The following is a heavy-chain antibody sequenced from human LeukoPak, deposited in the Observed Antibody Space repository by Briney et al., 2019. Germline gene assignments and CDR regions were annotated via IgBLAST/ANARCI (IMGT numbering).Heavy chain of an antibody. D-gene: IGHD3-10*02. V-gene: IGHV3-21*01. J-gene: IGHJ6*04. CDR2: ISSSSTYI. CDR1: GFTFSSYN. CDR3: AELGITMIGGV. Sequence: GGSLRLSCAASGFTFSSYNMNWVRQAPGKGLEWVSSISSSSTYIYYAESMKGRFTISRDNAKNSLYLQMNSQRAEDTAVYYCAELGITMIGGVWGKGTTVTISS.